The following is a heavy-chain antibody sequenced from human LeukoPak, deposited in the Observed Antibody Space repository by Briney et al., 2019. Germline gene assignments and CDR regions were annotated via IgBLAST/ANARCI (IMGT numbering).Heavy chain of an antibody. CDR3: AKGDGTDV. CDR1: GGTFSSYA. CDR2: INTYNGNT. Sequence: GASVKVSCKASGGTFSSYAISWVRQAPGQGLEWMGWINTYNGNTDYAQKVQGRVTLTTDTSTSTAYMELRSLRYVDTAVYYCAKGDGTDVWGQGTTVIVS. J-gene: IGHJ6*02. V-gene: IGHV1-18*01.